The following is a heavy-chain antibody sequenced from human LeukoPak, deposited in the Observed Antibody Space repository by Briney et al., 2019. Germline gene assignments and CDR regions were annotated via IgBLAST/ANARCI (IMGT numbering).Heavy chain of an antibody. CDR3: ARGREQWYFDY. J-gene: IGHJ4*02. V-gene: IGHV3-53*01. CDR2: IYSGGST. Sequence: PGGSLRLSCAASGFTVSSNYMCWVRQAPGKGLEWVSVIYSGGSTYYADSVKGRFTISRDNSKNTLYLQMNSLRAEDTAVYYCARGREQWYFDYWGQGTLVTVSS. D-gene: IGHD6-19*01. CDR1: GFTVSSNY.